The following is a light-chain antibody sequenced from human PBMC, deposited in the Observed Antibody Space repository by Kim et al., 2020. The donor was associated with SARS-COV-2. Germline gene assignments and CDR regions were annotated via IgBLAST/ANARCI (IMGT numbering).Light chain of an antibody. CDR3: QTWDTGVV. J-gene: IGLJ2*01. V-gene: IGLV4-69*01. CDR1: SEHSNFA. Sequence: VKRSCPRSSEHSNFATVGQQQQTEKRPRYLLKLKSDGSHSGVDGLPDRFSGSSSGAGRYLTISSLQSEDEADYYCQTWDTGVVFGGGTQLTVL. CDR2: LKSDGSH.